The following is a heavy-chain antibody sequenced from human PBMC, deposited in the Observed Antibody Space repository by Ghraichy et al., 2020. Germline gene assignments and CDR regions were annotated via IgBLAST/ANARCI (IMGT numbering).Heavy chain of an antibody. D-gene: IGHD6-19*01. V-gene: IGHV3-53*01. CDR3: ARGDEAVAGTGVYNS. CDR2: IYSGGTT. CDR1: GFTVSSNY. J-gene: IGHJ4*02. Sequence: GSLRLSCAASGFTVSSNYMSWVRQAPGKGLEWVSVIYSGGTTYYADSVKGRFTISRDNSKNTLYFQMNSLRAEDTAVYYCARGDEAVAGTGVYNSWGQGTLVTVSS.